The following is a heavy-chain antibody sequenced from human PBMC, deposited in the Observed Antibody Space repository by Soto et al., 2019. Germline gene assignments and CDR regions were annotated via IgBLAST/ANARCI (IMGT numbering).Heavy chain of an antibody. J-gene: IGHJ4*02. D-gene: IGHD3-10*01. CDR2: ISYDGSNK. CDR1: GFTFSSYA. CDR3: ARGSDYGLFDY. Sequence: PGGSLRLSCAASGFTFSSYAMHWVRQAPGKGLEWVAVISYDGSNKYYADSVKGRFTISRDNAKNSLYLQMNSLRAEDTAVYYCARGSDYGLFDYWGQGTLVTVSS. V-gene: IGHV3-30-3*01.